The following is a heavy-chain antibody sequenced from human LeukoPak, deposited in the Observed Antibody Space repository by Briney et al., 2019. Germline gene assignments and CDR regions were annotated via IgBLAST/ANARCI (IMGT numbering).Heavy chain of an antibody. J-gene: IGHJ1*01. CDR2: IIPIFGTA. CDR3: ARSIYCSSTSCSVYCQH. CDR1: GGTFSSYA. V-gene: IGHV1-69*01. Sequence: ASVKVSCKASGGTFSSYAISWVRQAPGQGLEWMGGIIPIFGTANYAQKFQGRVTITADESTSTAYMELSSLRSEDTAVYYCARSIYCSSTSCSVYCQHGGQGTLVTVSS. D-gene: IGHD2-2*01.